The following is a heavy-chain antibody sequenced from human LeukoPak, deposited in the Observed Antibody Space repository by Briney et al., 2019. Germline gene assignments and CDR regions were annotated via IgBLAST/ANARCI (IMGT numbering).Heavy chain of an antibody. J-gene: IGHJ4*02. Sequence: GGSLRLSCAASGLTFSGYWMNWVRQAPGKGLEWVANIRPDGSEKYYVDSVKGRFTISRDNAKNSLYLQMTSLRAEDTAVHYCARGSGDYSGQGTLVTVSS. CDR2: IRPDGSEK. V-gene: IGHV3-7*04. CDR3: ARGSGDY. CDR1: GLTFSGYW.